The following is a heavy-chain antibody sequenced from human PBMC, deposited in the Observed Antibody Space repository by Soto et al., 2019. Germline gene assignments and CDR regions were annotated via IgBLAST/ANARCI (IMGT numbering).Heavy chain of an antibody. CDR2: IKQDGSGK. Sequence: GGSLRLSCAASGFTFSSYWMSWVRQAPGKGLEWVANIKQDGSGKYYVDSVKGRFTISRDNAKNSLYLQMNSLRAEDTAVYYCAREVGAVAGMDYYYYYYMDVWGKGTTVTVSS. V-gene: IGHV3-7*01. CDR1: GFTFSSYW. CDR3: AREVGAVAGMDYYYYYYMDV. D-gene: IGHD6-19*01. J-gene: IGHJ6*03.